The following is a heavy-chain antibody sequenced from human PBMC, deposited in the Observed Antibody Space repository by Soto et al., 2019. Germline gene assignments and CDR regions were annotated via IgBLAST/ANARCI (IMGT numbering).Heavy chain of an antibody. CDR3: ARRGRYYGMDV. D-gene: IGHD1-1*01. J-gene: IGHJ6*02. CDR1: GGSISSSSYY. Sequence: SEPPSRTCTVSGGSISSSSYYWGWIRQPPGKGLEWIGSIYYSGSTYYTPTLKSRVTISVDTSKNQFSLKLSSVTAADTAVYYCARRGRYYGMDVWGQGTTVTVSS. CDR2: IYYSGST. V-gene: IGHV4-39*01.